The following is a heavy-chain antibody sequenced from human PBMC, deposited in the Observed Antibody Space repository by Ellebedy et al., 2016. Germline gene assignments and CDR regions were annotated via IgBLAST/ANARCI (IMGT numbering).Heavy chain of an antibody. J-gene: IGHJ4*02. D-gene: IGHD5-24*01. V-gene: IGHV3-33*01. Sequence: GGSLRLSCAASGFTFSSYGMHWVRQAPGKGLEWVAVIWYDGSNKYYADSVKGRFTISRDNSKNTLYLQMNSLRAEDTAVYYCARERWLQSFDYWGQGTLVTVSS. CDR1: GFTFSSYG. CDR2: IWYDGSNK. CDR3: ARERWLQSFDY.